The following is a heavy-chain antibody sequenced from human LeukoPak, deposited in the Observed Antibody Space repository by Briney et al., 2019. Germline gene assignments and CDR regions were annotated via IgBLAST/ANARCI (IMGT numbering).Heavy chain of an antibody. V-gene: IGHV3-7*01. D-gene: IGHD3-22*01. CDR3: ATMGRGYNSRWYFDL. J-gene: IGHJ2*01. CDR2: IKQDGNEK. CDR1: GFTFSTYW. Sequence: GGSLRLSCAASGFTFSTYWMSWVRQAPGKGLEGVAHIKQDGNEKYYVDSVKGRFTISRDNAKNSLYLQMNSLRAEDTAVYFCATMGRGYNSRWYFDLWGRGTLVTVSS.